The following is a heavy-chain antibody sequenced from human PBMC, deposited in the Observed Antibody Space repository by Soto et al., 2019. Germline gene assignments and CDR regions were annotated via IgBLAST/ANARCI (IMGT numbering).Heavy chain of an antibody. J-gene: IGHJ6*02. CDR1: GFTVSSNY. CDR2: IYSGGST. Sequence: SLRLSCAASGFTVSSNYMSWVRQAPGKGLEWVSVIYSGGSTYYADSVKGRFTISRDNSKNTLYLQMNSLRAEDTAVYYCASQGNYDYYYYGMDVWGQGTTVTVSS. V-gene: IGHV3-53*01. CDR3: ASQGNYDYYYYGMDV. D-gene: IGHD1-7*01.